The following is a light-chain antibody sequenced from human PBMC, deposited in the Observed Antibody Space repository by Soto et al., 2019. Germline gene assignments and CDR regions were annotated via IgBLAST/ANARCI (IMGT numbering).Light chain of an antibody. V-gene: IGKV3-15*01. CDR2: GAS. CDR3: QHYGASPYT. J-gene: IGKJ2*01. Sequence: ETLMTQSPATLSVSPGERATLSCRASQSVNNNLAWYQQKLGQAPRVLIYGASTRATGIPARFTGSGSGTEFILTITSLQSEDSAVYYCQHYGASPYTFGQGTELEIK. CDR1: QSVNNN.